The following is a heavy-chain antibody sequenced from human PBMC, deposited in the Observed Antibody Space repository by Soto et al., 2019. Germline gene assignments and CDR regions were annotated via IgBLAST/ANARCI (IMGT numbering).Heavy chain of an antibody. CDR2: ISYDGSNK. D-gene: IGHD6-19*01. V-gene: IGHV3-30*18. CDR1: GFTFSSYG. Sequence: GGSLRLSCAASGFTFSSYGMHWVRQAPGKGLEWVAVISYDGSNKYYADSVKGRFTISRDNSKNTLYLQMNSLRAEDTAVYYCAKDVGIAVAPLDYWGQGTLVPVSS. J-gene: IGHJ4*02. CDR3: AKDVGIAVAPLDY.